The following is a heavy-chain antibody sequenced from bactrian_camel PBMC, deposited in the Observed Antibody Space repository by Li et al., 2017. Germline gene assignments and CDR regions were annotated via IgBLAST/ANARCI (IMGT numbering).Heavy chain of an antibody. D-gene: IGHD6*01. CDR1: GFQFADYA. CDR2: INSGGDST. CDR3: AKLLGSWYFDY. V-gene: IGHV3S40*01. J-gene: IGHJ6*01. Sequence: VQLVESGGGLVQPGESLRLSCSASGFQFADYAMSWVRQAPGKGLEWVSSINSGGDSTYYADSVKGRFTISRDNAKNTLYLQLNSLKTEDTAMYYCAKLLGSWYFDYWGQGTQVTV.